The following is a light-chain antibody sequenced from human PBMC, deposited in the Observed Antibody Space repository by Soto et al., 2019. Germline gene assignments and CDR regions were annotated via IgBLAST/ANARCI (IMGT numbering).Light chain of an antibody. CDR1: QSISSW. Sequence: DIQMTQSPSTLSASVGDRVTITCRASQSISSWLAWYQQKPGKAPKLLIYKASSLESGVPSRFSGSGSGTEFTLTISSLQPDDFATYYCQQYNSYSPVSPTLGGGTKVDIK. V-gene: IGKV1-5*03. J-gene: IGKJ4*01. CDR2: KAS. CDR3: QQYNSYSPVSPT.